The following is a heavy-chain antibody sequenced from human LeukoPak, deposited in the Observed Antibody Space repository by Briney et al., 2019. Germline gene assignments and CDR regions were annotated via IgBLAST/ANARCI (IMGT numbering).Heavy chain of an antibody. CDR3: ARGLGYCTSTTCLLPFDY. Sequence: GGSLRLSCAASGFTVSTYYMTWVRQAPGKGLECVSVIYSGGSTYYADSVKGRFTVSRDNSKTTLYLQMNSLRAEDTAMYYCARGLGYCTSTTCLLPFDYWGQGTPVTVSS. V-gene: IGHV3-53*01. CDR1: GFTVSTYY. J-gene: IGHJ4*02. D-gene: IGHD2-2*01. CDR2: IYSGGST.